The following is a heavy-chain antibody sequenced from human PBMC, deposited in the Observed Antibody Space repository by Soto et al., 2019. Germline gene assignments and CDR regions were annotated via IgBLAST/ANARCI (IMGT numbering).Heavy chain of an antibody. CDR3: ARNGDCTRPGCIVGWFDP. Sequence: SETLCLTCAVSGGSISSGGYSGSWIRQPPGKGLEWIGYIYHSGSTYYNPSLKSRVTISVDRSKNQFSLKLSSVTAADTAMYYCARNGDCTRPGCIVGWFDPWGPGTLVT. J-gene: IGHJ5*02. V-gene: IGHV4-30-2*01. D-gene: IGHD2-8*01. CDR1: GGSISSGGYS. CDR2: IYHSGST.